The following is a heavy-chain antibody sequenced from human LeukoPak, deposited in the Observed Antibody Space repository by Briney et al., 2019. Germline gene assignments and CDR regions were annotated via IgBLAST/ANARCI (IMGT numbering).Heavy chain of an antibody. CDR1: GGTFSSYA. D-gene: IGHD6-13*01. J-gene: IGHJ6*02. V-gene: IGHV1-69*04. CDR3: ARDRAAAGTNYYYGMDV. Sequence: GASVTVSCKASGGTFSSYAISWVRQAPGQGLEWMGRIIPIFGIANYAQKFQGRVTITADKSTSTAYMELSSLRSEDTAVYYCARDRAAAGTNYYYGMDVWGQGTTVTVSS. CDR2: IIPIFGIA.